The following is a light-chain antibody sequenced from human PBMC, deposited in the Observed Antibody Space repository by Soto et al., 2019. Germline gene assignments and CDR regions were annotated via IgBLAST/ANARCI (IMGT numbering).Light chain of an antibody. CDR1: QSVNIN. CDR2: GAS. Sequence: EIVMTQSPVTLSASPGERVTLSCRASQSVNINLAWYQQRPGQAPRVLIYGASNRASGIPDRFSGSGSGTDFNLTISSLEPDDFALYYCQQYKDWPPLTFGGGTRVEIK. CDR3: QQYKDWPPLT. J-gene: IGKJ4*01. V-gene: IGKV3D-15*01.